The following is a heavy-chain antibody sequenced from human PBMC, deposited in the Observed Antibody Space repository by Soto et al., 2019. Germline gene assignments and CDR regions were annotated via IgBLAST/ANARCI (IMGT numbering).Heavy chain of an antibody. Sequence: QLQLQESGSGLVKPSQTLSLTCAVSGGSISSGGYSWSWIRQPPGKGLEWIGYSYHSGYTYYNPSLKSRVAISVDRSKNQFSLKLRSVTAADTAVYYCARAHYGDYGYGMDVWGQGTTVSVSS. D-gene: IGHD4-17*01. J-gene: IGHJ6*02. CDR2: SYHSGYT. V-gene: IGHV4-30-2*01. CDR1: GGSISSGGYS. CDR3: ARAHYGDYGYGMDV.